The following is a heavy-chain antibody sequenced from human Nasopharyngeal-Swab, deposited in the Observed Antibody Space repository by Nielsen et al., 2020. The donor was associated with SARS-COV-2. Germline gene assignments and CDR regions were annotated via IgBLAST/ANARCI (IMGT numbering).Heavy chain of an antibody. J-gene: IGHJ4*02. CDR1: GYTLTELS. CDR2: FDPEDGET. V-gene: IGHV1-24*01. Sequence: ASVKVSCQVSGYTLTELSMHWVRQAPGKGLEWMGGFDPEDGETIYAQKFQGRVTMTEDTSTDTAYMELSSLRSEDTAVYYCATECPRDTLLTGYYGPHRYWGQGTLVTVSS. D-gene: IGHD3-9*01. CDR3: ATECPRDTLLTGYYGPHRY.